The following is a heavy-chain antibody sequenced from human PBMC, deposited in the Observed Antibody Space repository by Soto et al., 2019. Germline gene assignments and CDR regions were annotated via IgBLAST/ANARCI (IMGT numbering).Heavy chain of an antibody. CDR3: SPSEGSSAGFCLRMTFVL. J-gene: IGHJ2*01. V-gene: IGHV2-5*02. CDR1: GFSLTTGGVA. Sequence: QITLKESGPTLVKPTQTLTLTCTFSGFSLTTGGVAVGWIRQPPGKALEWLALLYWDDDKRYSPSLKSRLSTSMITSKSRVVLTMIDTDPVNMATHYCSPSEGSSAGFCLRMTFVLWGRATPVSFS. CDR2: LYWDDDK. D-gene: IGHD2-2*01.